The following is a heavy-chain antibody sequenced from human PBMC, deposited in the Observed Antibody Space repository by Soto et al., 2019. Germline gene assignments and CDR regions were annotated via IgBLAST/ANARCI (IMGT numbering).Heavy chain of an antibody. Sequence: GSLRLSCVASGIHFGSRAMSWVRPAPGEGLEWVSTITDTGGDTKYADSVRGRFTMSRDNSKKTLYLQMNSLRVEDSALYYCARGSTDSYPGSRIFDFWGRGTLVTVSS. CDR2: ITDTGGDT. D-gene: IGHD3-10*01. CDR1: GIHFGSRA. CDR3: ARGSTDSYPGSRIFDF. J-gene: IGHJ4*02. V-gene: IGHV3-23*01.